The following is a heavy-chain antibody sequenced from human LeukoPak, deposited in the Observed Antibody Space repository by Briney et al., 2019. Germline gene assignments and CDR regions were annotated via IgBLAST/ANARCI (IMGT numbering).Heavy chain of an antibody. Sequence: SVKVSCKASGYAFTSYGISWVRQAPGQGLEWMGGIIPIFGTANYAQKFQGRVTITADKSTSTAYMELSSLRSEDTAVYYCARGSYYDSSGYYLEAYYFDYWGQGTLVTVSS. D-gene: IGHD3-22*01. V-gene: IGHV1-69*06. CDR2: IIPIFGTA. CDR3: ARGSYYDSSGYYLEAYYFDY. J-gene: IGHJ4*02. CDR1: GYAFTSYG.